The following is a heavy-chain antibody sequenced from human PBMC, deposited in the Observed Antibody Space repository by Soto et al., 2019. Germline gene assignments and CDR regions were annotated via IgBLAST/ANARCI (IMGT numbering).Heavy chain of an antibody. J-gene: IGHJ4*02. CDR2: IYHSGIT. CDR1: GGSISSGGYS. V-gene: IGHV4-30-2*01. CDR3: ARAGNYDVLSGRMYYFDS. Sequence: SETLSLTCAVSGGSISSGGYSWSWIRQPPGKGLEWIGYIYHSGITNYNPSLESRVTFSIDTSNSQFSLRLSSVTAADTAVYFCARAGNYDVLSGRMYYFDSWGQGTPVTVS. D-gene: IGHD3-3*01.